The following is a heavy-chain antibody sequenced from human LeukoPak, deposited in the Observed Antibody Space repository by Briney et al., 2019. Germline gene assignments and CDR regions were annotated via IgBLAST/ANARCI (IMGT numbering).Heavy chain of an antibody. CDR2: FDPGDGET. D-gene: IGHD6-19*01. Sequence: ASVKVSCKVSGYTLTELSMHWVRQAPGKGLEWMGGFDPGDGETIYAQKFQGRVTMTEDTSTDTAYMELSSLRSEDTAVYYCATGVYSSGWYQSFDYWGQGTLVTVSS. V-gene: IGHV1-24*01. CDR1: GYTLTELS. J-gene: IGHJ4*02. CDR3: ATGVYSSGWYQSFDY.